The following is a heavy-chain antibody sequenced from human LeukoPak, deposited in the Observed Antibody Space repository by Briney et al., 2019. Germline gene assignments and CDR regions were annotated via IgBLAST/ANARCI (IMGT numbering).Heavy chain of an antibody. Sequence: AGGSLRLSCAASGFSFSNYWMSWVRQAPGKGLEWVANIKQDGSEKYYVDSVKGRFTISRDNAKISLYLQMNSLRAEDTAVYYCARNQNYYNYGLDVWGQGTTVSVPS. V-gene: IGHV3-7*04. CDR3: ARNQNYYNYGLDV. J-gene: IGHJ6*02. CDR1: GFSFSNYW. CDR2: IKQDGSEK. D-gene: IGHD1-14*01.